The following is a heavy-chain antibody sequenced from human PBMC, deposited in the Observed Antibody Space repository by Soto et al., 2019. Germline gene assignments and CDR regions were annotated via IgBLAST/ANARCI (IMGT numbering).Heavy chain of an antibody. V-gene: IGHV1-69*01. CDR1: GGTFSSYA. J-gene: IGHJ4*02. Sequence: QVQLVQSGAEVKKPGSSVKVSCKASGGTFSSYAISWVRQAPGQGLEWMGGIIPIFGTANYAQKFQGRVTITADESTSTAYMELRRLRSEDTAVYYCARAVGYCGGDCYPWDYWGQGTLVTVSS. D-gene: IGHD2-21*02. CDR2: IIPIFGTA. CDR3: ARAVGYCGGDCYPWDY.